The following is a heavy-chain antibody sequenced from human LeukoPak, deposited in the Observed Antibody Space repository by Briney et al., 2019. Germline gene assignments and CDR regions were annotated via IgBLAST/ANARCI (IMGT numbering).Heavy chain of an antibody. J-gene: IGHJ4*02. CDR1: GYTFTGYY. Sequence: GASVKVSYKASGYTFTGYYMHWVRQAPGQGLEWMGWINPNSGGTNYAQKFQGRVTMTRDTSISTAYMELSRLRSDDTAVYYCARYCSSTSCSKGFDYWGQGTLVTVSS. CDR2: INPNSGGT. CDR3: ARYCSSTSCSKGFDY. V-gene: IGHV1-2*02. D-gene: IGHD2-2*01.